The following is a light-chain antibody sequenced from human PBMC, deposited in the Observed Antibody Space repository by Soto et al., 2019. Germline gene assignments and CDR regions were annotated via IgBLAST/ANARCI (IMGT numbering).Light chain of an antibody. Sequence: DIVMTQSPLSLPVTPGEPASISCRSSQSLLSSKGYKYLDWYLQKPGQSPQLLINLGSNRASGVPDRFSGSGSGTDFTLKISRVEAEDVGVYYCMQALQTPYTFGQGTKLEIK. CDR2: LGS. V-gene: IGKV2-28*01. J-gene: IGKJ2*01. CDR3: MQALQTPYT. CDR1: QSLLSSKGYKY.